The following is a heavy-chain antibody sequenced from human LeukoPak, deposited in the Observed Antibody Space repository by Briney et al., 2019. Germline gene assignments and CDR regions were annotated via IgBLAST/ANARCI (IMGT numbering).Heavy chain of an antibody. Sequence: GGSLSLSCAASGFTFSSYAMSWVRRAPGKGLEWVSVISGSGGSTYYADSVKGRFTLSRDNSKNTLYLQMNSLRAEDTAVYYCAKLRLVRNAFDIWGQGTMVTVSS. CDR1: GFTFSSYA. V-gene: IGHV3-23*01. D-gene: IGHD6-6*01. CDR3: AKLRLVRNAFDI. J-gene: IGHJ3*02. CDR2: ISGSGGST.